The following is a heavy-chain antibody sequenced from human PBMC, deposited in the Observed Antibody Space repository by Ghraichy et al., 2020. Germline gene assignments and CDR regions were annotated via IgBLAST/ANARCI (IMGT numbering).Heavy chain of an antibody. CDR1: GGSISSGGYY. Sequence: SETLSLTCTVSGGSISSGGYYWSWIRQHPGKGLEWIGYIYYSGSTYYNPSLKSRVTISVDTSKNQFSLKLSSVTAADTAVYYCASAAEESIAFDYWGQGTLVTVSS. CDR3: ASAAEESIAFDY. J-gene: IGHJ4*02. V-gene: IGHV4-31*03. CDR2: IYYSGST. D-gene: IGHD6-6*01.